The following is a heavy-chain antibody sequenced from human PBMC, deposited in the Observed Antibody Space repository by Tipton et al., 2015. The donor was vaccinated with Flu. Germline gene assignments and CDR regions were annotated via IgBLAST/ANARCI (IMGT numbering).Heavy chain of an antibody. CDR3: ARVEWFDP. J-gene: IGHJ5*02. D-gene: IGHD5-24*01. Sequence: TLSLTCAVYGGSFSGYYWSWIRQPPGKGLEWIGEINHSGSTNYNPSLKSRFTISVDTSNNQFSLKLSSVTAADTAVYYCARVEWFDPWGQGTLVTVSS. CDR1: GGSFSGYY. V-gene: IGHV4-34*01. CDR2: INHSGST.